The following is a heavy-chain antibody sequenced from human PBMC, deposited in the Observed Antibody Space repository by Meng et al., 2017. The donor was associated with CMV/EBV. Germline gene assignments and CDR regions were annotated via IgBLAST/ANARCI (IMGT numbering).Heavy chain of an antibody. J-gene: IGHJ4*02. V-gene: IGHV4-38-2*02. CDR2: MYQNGNT. CDR1: GYSITSGYY. D-gene: IGHD1-1*01. CDR3: ARGLPGAGVPHND. Sequence: SETLSLTCIVSGYSITSGYYWGWVRQPPGKGLAWIGSMYQNGNTYHNPSLKSRVTISIDTSKNQFSLKLNSVTAADTAVYYCARGLPGAGVPHNDWGQGTLVTVSS.